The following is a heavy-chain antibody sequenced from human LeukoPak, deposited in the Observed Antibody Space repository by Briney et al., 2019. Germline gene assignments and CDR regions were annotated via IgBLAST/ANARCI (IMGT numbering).Heavy chain of an antibody. CDR2: ISGSGGSI. D-gene: IGHD5-24*01. CDR3: AKGGDGYNYYFDY. CDR1: GFTFSSYG. V-gene: IGHV3-23*01. Sequence: GGSLRLSCAASGFTFSSYGMHWVRQAPGKGLEWVSGISGSGGSIRYADSVKGRFIISRDNSKNTLYLQMNSLRAEDTAVYYCAKGGDGYNYYFDYWGQETLVTVSS. J-gene: IGHJ4*02.